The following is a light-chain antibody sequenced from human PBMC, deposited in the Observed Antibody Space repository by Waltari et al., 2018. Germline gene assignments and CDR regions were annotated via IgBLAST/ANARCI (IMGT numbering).Light chain of an antibody. Sequence: DIQMTQSQSSLSASVGDRVTITCRASQRISSYLNWYQQKPGKAPKLLIYAASSLQSGVPSRFSGSGSGTDFTLTISSLQPEDFATYYCQQSYSTLGLTFGGGTKVEIK. CDR2: AAS. CDR1: QRISSY. V-gene: IGKV1-39*01. J-gene: IGKJ4*01. CDR3: QQSYSTLGLT.